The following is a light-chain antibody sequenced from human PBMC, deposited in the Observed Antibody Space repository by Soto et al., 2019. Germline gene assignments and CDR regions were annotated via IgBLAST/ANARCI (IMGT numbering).Light chain of an antibody. V-gene: IGKV2-28*01. CDR3: MQALQTPFT. CDR2: LGS. CDR1: QSLLHSNGYNY. J-gene: IGKJ3*01. Sequence: DIVMTQSPLSLPVTPGEPASISCRSSQSLLHSNGYNYLDWYLQKPGQSPQLLIYLGSNRASGVPDRFSGSGSGTDFTLKISRVAAEDVGVYYCMQALQTPFTFGPGTKVDIK.